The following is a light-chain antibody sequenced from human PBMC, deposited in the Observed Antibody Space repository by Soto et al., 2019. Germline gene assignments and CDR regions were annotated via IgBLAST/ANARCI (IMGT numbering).Light chain of an antibody. CDR1: TSDVGGYNY. J-gene: IGLJ3*02. CDR2: EVN. Sequence: QSALTQPPSASGSPGQSLTISCTGTTSDVGGYNYVFWYQQHPGKAPKLMIYEVNKRPSGVPDRFSGSKSGASASLVISGLRSEDEADYFCASWADSLFGWVCGGGTKLTVL. CDR3: ASWADSLFGWV. V-gene: IGLV2-8*01.